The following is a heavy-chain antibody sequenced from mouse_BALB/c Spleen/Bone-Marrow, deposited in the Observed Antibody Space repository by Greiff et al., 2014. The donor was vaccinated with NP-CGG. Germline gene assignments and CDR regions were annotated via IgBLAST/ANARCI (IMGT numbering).Heavy chain of an antibody. CDR1: GFNIKDTY. V-gene: IGHV14-3*02. CDR3: ASYRYARYFDV. D-gene: IGHD2-14*01. J-gene: IGHJ1*01. CDR2: IDPANGNT. Sequence: EVQRVESGAELVKPGASVKLSCTASGFNIKDTYMHWVKQRPEQGLEWIGRIDPANGNTKYDPKFQGKATITADTSSNTAYLQLSSLTSEDTAVYYCASYRYARYFDVWGAGTTVTVSS.